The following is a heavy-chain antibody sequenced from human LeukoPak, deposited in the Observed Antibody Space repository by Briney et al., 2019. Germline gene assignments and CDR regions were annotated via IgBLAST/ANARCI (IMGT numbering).Heavy chain of an antibody. Sequence: ASVKVSCKASRYTFTDYYIHWVRQAPGQGLEWMGWINPNSGDTDYAQKFQGRVTMTRDTSISTAYMELSSLRSDDTAVYYCARDMDTGPDLFDYWGQGTLVTVSP. V-gene: IGHV1-2*02. J-gene: IGHJ4*02. CDR3: ARDMDTGPDLFDY. D-gene: IGHD5-18*01. CDR1: RYTFTDYY. CDR2: INPNSGDT.